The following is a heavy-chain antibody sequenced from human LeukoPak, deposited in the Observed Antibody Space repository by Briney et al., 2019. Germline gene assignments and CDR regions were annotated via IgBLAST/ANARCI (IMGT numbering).Heavy chain of an antibody. CDR3: ARQSDFWSGYFTLPYYYYYYGMDV. V-gene: IGHV5-51*01. D-gene: IGHD3-3*01. J-gene: IGHJ6*02. Sequence: GESLKISCKGSGYSFTSYWIGWVRQMPGKGLEWMGIIYPGDSDTRYSPPFQGQVTISADKSISTAYLQWSSLKASDTAMYYCARQSDFWSGYFTLPYYYYYYGMDVWGQGTTVTVSS. CDR1: GYSFTSYW. CDR2: IYPGDSDT.